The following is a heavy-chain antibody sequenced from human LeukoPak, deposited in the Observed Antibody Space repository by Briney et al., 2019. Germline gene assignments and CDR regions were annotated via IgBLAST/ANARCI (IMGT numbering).Heavy chain of an antibody. CDR3: ARGLYGDGYYFDY. CDR2: IYPGDSDT. D-gene: IGHD4-17*01. Sequence: GESLKISCKGSGYGFTSYWIGWVRQMPGKGLEWMGIIYPGDSDTRYSPPFQGQVTISADKSISTAYLQWSSLKASDTAMYYCARGLYGDGYYFDYWGQGTLVTVSS. CDR1: GYGFTSYW. J-gene: IGHJ4*02. V-gene: IGHV5-51*01.